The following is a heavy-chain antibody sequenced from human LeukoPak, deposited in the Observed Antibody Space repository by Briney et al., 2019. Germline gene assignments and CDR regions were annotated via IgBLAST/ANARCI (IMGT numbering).Heavy chain of an antibody. D-gene: IGHD4-17*01. Sequence: PGGSLRLSCAASGFTLSRYWMSWVRQAPGKGLEWVANIKQDGSEKYYVDSVKGRFTISRDNAKNSLYLQMNSLRAEDTAVYYCARDNDYDLDYWGQGTLVTVSS. J-gene: IGHJ4*02. V-gene: IGHV3-7*04. CDR2: IKQDGSEK. CDR1: GFTLSRYW. CDR3: ARDNDYDLDY.